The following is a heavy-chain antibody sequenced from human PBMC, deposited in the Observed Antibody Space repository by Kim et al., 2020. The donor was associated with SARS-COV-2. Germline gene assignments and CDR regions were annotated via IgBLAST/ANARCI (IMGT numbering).Heavy chain of an antibody. CDR3: VGDRARGQYFDL. CDR1: GYTFINYY. Sequence: ASVKVSCKASGYTFINYYFHWVRQAPGQGLEWMGIVNPGDGDTSYTQKFQGRVTMTRDTSTSTVFMELGSLTSEDTAVYYCVGDRARGQYFDLWGRGTLLTVST. V-gene: IGHV1-46*01. J-gene: IGHJ2*01. CDR2: VNPGDGDT. D-gene: IGHD3-10*01.